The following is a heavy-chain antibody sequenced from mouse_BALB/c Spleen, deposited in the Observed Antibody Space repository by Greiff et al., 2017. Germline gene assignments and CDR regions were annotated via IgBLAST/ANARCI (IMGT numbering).Heavy chain of an antibody. CDR2: ISSGGSYT. J-gene: IGHJ4*01. Sequence: EVKLVESGGGLVKPGGSLKLSCAASGFTFSSYAMSWVRQSPEKRLEWVAEISSGGSYTYYPDTVTGRFTISRDNAKNTLYLEMSSLRSEDTAMYYCAREGLGGYYAMDYWGQGTSVTVSS. CDR1: GFTFSSYA. CDR3: AREGLGGYYAMDY. V-gene: IGHV5-9-4*01.